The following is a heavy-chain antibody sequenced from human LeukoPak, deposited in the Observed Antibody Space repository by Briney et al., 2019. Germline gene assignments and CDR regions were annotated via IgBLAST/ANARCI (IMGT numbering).Heavy chain of an antibody. CDR2: IIPIFGTA. V-gene: IGHV1-69*05. CDR3: ARLSPGLPSGGQARFDY. J-gene: IGHJ4*02. D-gene: IGHD3-16*01. CDR1: VGTFISYA. Sequence: SVKVSCKASVGTFISYAISWVRQAPGQGLEWMGGIIPIFGTANYAQKFQGRVTITTDESTSTAYMELSSLRSEDTAVYYCARLSPGLPSGGQARFDYWGQGTLVTVSS.